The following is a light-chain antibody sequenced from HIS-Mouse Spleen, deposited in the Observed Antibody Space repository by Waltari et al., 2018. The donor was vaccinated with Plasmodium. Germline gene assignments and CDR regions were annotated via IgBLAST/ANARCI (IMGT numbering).Light chain of an antibody. J-gene: IGKJ4*01. CDR1: QSVCSSY. CDR3: QQYGSSPQIT. Sequence: EIVLTQSPGTLSLSPGERATLSCRASQSVCSSYLAWYQQKPGQAPRLLIYGASSRATGIPDRFSGSGSGTDFTHTISRLEPEDVAVYYCQQYGSSPQITFGGGTKVEIK. V-gene: IGKV3-20*01. CDR2: GAS.